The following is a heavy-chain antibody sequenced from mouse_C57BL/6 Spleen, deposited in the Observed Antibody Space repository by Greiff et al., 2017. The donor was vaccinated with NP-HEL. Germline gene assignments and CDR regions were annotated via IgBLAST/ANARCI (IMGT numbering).Heavy chain of an antibody. CDR3: GWDVEDYAMDY. D-gene: IGHD4-1*01. V-gene: IGHV1-7*01. Sequence: VKLMESGAELAKPGASVKLSCKASGYTFTSYWMHWVKQRPGQGLEWIGYINPSSGYTKYNQKFKDKATLTADKSSSTAYMQLSSLTYEDSAVYYCGWDVEDYAMDYWGQGTSVTVSS. J-gene: IGHJ4*01. CDR2: INPSSGYT. CDR1: GYTFTSYW.